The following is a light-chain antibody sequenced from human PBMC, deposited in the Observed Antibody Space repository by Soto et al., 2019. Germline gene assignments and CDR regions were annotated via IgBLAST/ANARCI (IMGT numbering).Light chain of an antibody. CDR2: EGN. Sequence: QSALTQPASVSGSPGQSITISCTGTSSDVGSYNLVSWYQQHPGKAPKLMIYEGNKRPSGVSNCFSGSKSANTASLTISGLQTDDEAHYYCCSYAGTNTFVFGTGTKLTVL. V-gene: IGLV2-23*01. CDR3: CSYAGTNTFV. J-gene: IGLJ1*01. CDR1: SSDVGSYNL.